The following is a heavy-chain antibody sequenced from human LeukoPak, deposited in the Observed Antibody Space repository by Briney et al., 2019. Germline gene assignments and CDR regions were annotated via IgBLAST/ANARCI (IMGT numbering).Heavy chain of an antibody. CDR3: ARSDDIAAAGSPFDI. CDR1: GYTFSNYW. V-gene: IGHV5-51*01. J-gene: IGHJ3*02. D-gene: IGHD6-13*01. CDR2: IYPADSDS. Sequence: GESLKISCKGSGYTFSNYWIAWVRQMPGKGLEWMGIIYPADSDSRYSPSSQGQVTISADKSISTAYLQWSSLKASDTAMYYCARSDDIAAAGSPFDIWGQGTMVTVSS.